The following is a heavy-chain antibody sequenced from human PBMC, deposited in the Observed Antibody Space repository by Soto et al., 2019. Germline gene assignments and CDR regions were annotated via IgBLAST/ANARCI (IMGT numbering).Heavy chain of an antibody. CDR2: IYYSGST. CDR1: GGSISSSSYY. Sequence: SETLSLTCTVSGGSISSSSYYWGWIRQPPGKGLEWIGSIYYSGSTYYNPSLKSRVTISVDTSKNQFSLKLSSVTAADTAVYYCARHRARGYSYGPDYWGQGTLVTVSS. J-gene: IGHJ4*02. V-gene: IGHV4-39*01. CDR3: ARHRARGYSYGPDY. D-gene: IGHD5-18*01.